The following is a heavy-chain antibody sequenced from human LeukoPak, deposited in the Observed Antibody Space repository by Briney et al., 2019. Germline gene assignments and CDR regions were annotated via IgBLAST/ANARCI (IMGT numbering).Heavy chain of an antibody. Sequence: GGSLRLSCAASGFTFSSYSMNWVRQAPGKGLEWVSSISSSSSYIYYADSLKGRFTISRDNAKNSLYLQMNSLRAEDTAVYYCAQGGSAAAGADFDYWGQGTLVTVSS. V-gene: IGHV3-21*01. J-gene: IGHJ4*02. D-gene: IGHD6-13*01. CDR2: ISSSSSYI. CDR3: AQGGSAAAGADFDY. CDR1: GFTFSSYS.